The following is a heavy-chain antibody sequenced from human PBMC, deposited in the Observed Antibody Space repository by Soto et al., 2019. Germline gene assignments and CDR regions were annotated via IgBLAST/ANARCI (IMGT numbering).Heavy chain of an antibody. D-gene: IGHD3-22*01. J-gene: IGHJ4*01. CDR3: AKARCSGNSCYVPDY. V-gene: IGHV3-23*01. Sequence: GGSLRLSCAASGFTYSSCTMAGVRQAPGKGLEWVSSISGSGGSPSYADSVQGRFTISRDNPRNTLSLQMNSLRAEDTATYYCAKARCSGNSCYVPDYWGHGSLVTVSS. CDR2: ISGSGGSP. CDR1: GFTYSSCT.